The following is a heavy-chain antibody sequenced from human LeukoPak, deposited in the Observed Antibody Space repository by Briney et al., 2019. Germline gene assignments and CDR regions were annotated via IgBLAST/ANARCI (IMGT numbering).Heavy chain of an antibody. CDR1: GGSFSSYY. CDR2: IYYSGST. D-gene: IGHD6-13*01. V-gene: IGHV4-59*01. Sequence: SETLSLTCTVSGGSFSSYYWSWIRQPPGKGLEWIGYIYYSGSTNYNPSLKSRVTISVDTSKNQFSLKLSSVTAADTAVYYCARDSSSSWYGVSDYWGQGTLVTVSS. J-gene: IGHJ4*02. CDR3: ARDSSSSWYGVSDY.